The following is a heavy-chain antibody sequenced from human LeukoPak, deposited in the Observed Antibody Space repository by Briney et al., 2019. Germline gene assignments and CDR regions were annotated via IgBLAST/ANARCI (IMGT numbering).Heavy chain of an antibody. V-gene: IGHV3-21*01. CDR1: GFTFSSYS. J-gene: IGHJ4*02. CDR3: ARASRAYGISWPPDY. D-gene: IGHD6-13*01. CDR2: ISSSSSYI. Sequence: GSLRLSCAASGFTFSSYSMNWVRQAPGKGLESVSSISSSSSYIYYADSVKGRFTISRDNAKNSLYLQMNSLRAEDTAVYYCARASRAYGISWPPDYWGQGALVTVSS.